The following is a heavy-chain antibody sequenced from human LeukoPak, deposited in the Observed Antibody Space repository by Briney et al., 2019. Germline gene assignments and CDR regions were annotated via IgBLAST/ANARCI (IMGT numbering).Heavy chain of an antibody. Sequence: TSETLSLTCTVSGGSISSNSYYWGWIRQPPGKGLEWIGSIYYTGSTYYNPSLKSRVTISVYTSKNQFSLKLSSETAADTAVYSCARLRRHDYGDYVPRGYFDYWGQGTLVTVTS. CDR2: IYYTGST. D-gene: IGHD4-17*01. V-gene: IGHV4-39*01. J-gene: IGHJ4*02. CDR1: GGSISSNSYY. CDR3: ARLRRHDYGDYVPRGYFDY.